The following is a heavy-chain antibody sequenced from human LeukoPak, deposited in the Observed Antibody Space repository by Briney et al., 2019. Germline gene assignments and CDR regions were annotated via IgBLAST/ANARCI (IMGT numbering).Heavy chain of an antibody. Sequence: YGGSXSGYYWSWIRQPPGKGLEWIGEINHSGSTNYNPSLKSRVTISVDTSKNQCSLKLSSVTAADTAVYYCAXEGAATHLPFDYWGQGTLVTVSS. CDR3: AXEGAATHLPFDY. CDR1: GGSXSGYY. J-gene: IGHJ4*02. CDR2: INHSGST. D-gene: IGHD6-25*01. V-gene: IGHV4-34*01.